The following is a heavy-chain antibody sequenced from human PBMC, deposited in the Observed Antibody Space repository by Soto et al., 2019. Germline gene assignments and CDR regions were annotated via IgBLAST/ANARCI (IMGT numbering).Heavy chain of an antibody. CDR3: ARDKGGTYPSWFDC. D-gene: IGHD1-26*01. CDR2: ISSSGTYI. V-gene: IGHV3-21*01. CDR1: GFIFSGYN. Sequence: GGSLRLSCAASGFIFSGYNMNWVRQAPGKGLEWVSFISSSGTYIYYAESVKGRFTISRDNAKNSLYLQMNSLRVEDTARYYCARDKGGTYPSWFDCWGQGTLVTVSS. J-gene: IGHJ5*01.